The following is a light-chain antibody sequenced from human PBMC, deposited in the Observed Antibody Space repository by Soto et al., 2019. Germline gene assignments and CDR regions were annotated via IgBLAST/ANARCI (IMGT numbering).Light chain of an antibody. CDR3: AAWDDSLSGVL. V-gene: IGLV1-47*01. CDR1: SSNIGSNY. Sequence: QSVLTQPPSVSGTPGPRVTISCSGSSSNIGSNYVYWYQQLPGTAPKLLIYRNNQRPSGVPDRFSGSKSGTSASLAISGRRSEDEAAYYCAAWDDSLSGVLFGGGTQLTVL. J-gene: IGLJ2*01. CDR2: RNN.